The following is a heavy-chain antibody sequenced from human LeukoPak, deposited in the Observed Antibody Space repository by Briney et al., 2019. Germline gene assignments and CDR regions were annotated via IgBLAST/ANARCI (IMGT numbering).Heavy chain of an antibody. Sequence: SETLSLTCAVYGGSFSGYYWSWIRQPPGKGLEWIGEINHSGSTNYNPSLKSRVTISVDTSKNQFSLKLSSVTAADTAVYYCARGRPYYDFWSGIPPYVAFDIWGQGTMVTVSS. V-gene: IGHV4-34*01. J-gene: IGHJ3*02. CDR3: ARGRPYYDFWSGIPPYVAFDI. D-gene: IGHD3-3*01. CDR2: INHSGST. CDR1: GGSFSGYY.